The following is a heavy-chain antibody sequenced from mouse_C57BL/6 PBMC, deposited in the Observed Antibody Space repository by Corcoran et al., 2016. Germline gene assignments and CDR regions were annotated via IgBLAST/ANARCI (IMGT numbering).Heavy chain of an antibody. J-gene: IGHJ4*01. CDR1: GYTFTSYW. CDR3: ARSGLDYGSSYDYAMDY. Sequence: QVQLQQPGAELVKPGASVKLSCKASGYTFTSYWMHWVKQRPGQGLEWIGMIHPNSGSTNYNEKFKSKATLTVDKSSSTAYMQLSSLTSEDSAVYYCARSGLDYGSSYDYAMDYWGQGTSVTVSS. V-gene: IGHV1-64*01. CDR2: IHPNSGST. D-gene: IGHD1-1*01.